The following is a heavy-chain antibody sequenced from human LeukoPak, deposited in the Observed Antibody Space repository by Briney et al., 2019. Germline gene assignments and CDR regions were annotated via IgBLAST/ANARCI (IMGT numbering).Heavy chain of an antibody. CDR3: ARRAGAYSHPYDY. J-gene: IGHJ4*02. D-gene: IGHD4/OR15-4a*01. Sequence: GGSQRLSYTVSGCTVRSNSMRWVRQAPGKGLNWVSFIYSDNTHYSDSVKGRFTISRDNSNNTLYLQMNSLRAEDTAVYYCARRAGAYSHPYDYWGQGTLVTVSS. V-gene: IGHV3-53*01. CDR1: GCTVRSNS. CDR2: IYSDNT.